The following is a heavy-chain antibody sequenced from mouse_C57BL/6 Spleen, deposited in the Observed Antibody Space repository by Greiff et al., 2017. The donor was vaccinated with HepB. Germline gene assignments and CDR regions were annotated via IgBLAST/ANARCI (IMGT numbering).Heavy chain of an antibody. CDR3: AKGTVVATDYAMDY. Sequence: VQLQQSGAELVKPGASVKLSCTASGFNIKDYYMHWVKQRTEQGLEWIGRIDPEDGETKYAPNFQGKATITADTSSNTAYLQLSSLTSEDTAVYYCAKGTVVATDYAMDYWGQGTSVTVSS. V-gene: IGHV14-2*01. J-gene: IGHJ4*01. CDR2: IDPEDGET. CDR1: GFNIKDYY. D-gene: IGHD1-1*01.